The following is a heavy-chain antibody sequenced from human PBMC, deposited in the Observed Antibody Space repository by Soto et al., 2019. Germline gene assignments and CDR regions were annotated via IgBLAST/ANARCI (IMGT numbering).Heavy chain of an antibody. CDR3: ARDRPDIYDSSGYYTLDY. CDR2: IKQDGSEK. D-gene: IGHD3-22*01. J-gene: IGHJ4*02. CDR1: GFTFSSYW. Sequence: PGGSLRLSCAASGFTFSSYWMSWVRQAPGKGLEWVANIKQDGSEKYYVDSVKGRFTISRDNAKNSLYLQMNSLRAEDTAVYYCARDRPDIYDSSGYYTLDYWGQGTLVTVYS. V-gene: IGHV3-7*01.